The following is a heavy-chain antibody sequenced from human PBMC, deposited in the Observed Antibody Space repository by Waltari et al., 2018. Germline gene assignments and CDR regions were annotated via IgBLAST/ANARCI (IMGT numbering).Heavy chain of an antibody. Sequence: QVQLQESGPGLVKPSETLSLTCTASGGSISSYSWSWIRQSPGKGLEWIGAIYYSGSTSYDPSLKSRVTISVDTSKNQFSLKLNFVTSADTAVYYCARGGHTNFDYWGQGTLVTVSS. D-gene: IGHD1-26*01. CDR3: ARGGHTNFDY. J-gene: IGHJ4*02. V-gene: IGHV4-59*01. CDR2: IYYSGST. CDR1: GGSISSYS.